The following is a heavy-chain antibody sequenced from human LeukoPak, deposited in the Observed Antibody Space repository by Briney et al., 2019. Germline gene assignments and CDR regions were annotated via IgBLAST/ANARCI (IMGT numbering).Heavy chain of an antibody. Sequence: GGSLRLSCVGSGFTFSTYGMHWVRQAPGKGLEWVAFIEYEGGYNKYYAASVKGRFTISRDNSKSTLYLQMNSLRAEDTAFYYCAKDKEYASGSFPIECWGQGALVTVSS. CDR2: IEYEGGYNK. V-gene: IGHV3-30*02. CDR3: AKDKEYASGSFPIEC. J-gene: IGHJ4*02. CDR1: GFTFSTYG. D-gene: IGHD3-10*01.